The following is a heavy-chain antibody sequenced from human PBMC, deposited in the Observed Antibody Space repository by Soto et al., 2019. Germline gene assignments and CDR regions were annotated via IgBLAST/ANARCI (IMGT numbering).Heavy chain of an antibody. Sequence: QMQLVESGGGVVQPGRSLRLSCAASGCTFRSYGIHWVRQAPGKGLEWVALIWFDGSKKYYVDSVKGRFAVSRDNSKNTLYLQMNSLRVEDTAVYYCARDRLVPYGYGMDVWGQGTTVTASS. D-gene: IGHD2-2*01. J-gene: IGHJ6*02. CDR2: IWFDGSKK. V-gene: IGHV3-33*01. CDR1: GCTFRSYG. CDR3: ARDRLVPYGYGMDV.